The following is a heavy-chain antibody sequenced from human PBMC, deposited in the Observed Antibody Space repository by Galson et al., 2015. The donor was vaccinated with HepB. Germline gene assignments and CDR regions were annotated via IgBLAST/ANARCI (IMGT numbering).Heavy chain of an antibody. Sequence: SLRLSCAASGFTFSNAWMSWVRQAPGKGLEWVGRIKSKTDGGTTDYAAPVKGRFTISRDDSKNTLYLRMNSLKTEDTAVYYCAKDRGSTSWKMRGYYYYGKDVWGQGTTVTVSS. V-gene: IGHV3-15*01. CDR2: IKSKTDGGTT. D-gene: IGHD2-2*01. CDR1: GFTFSNAW. J-gene: IGHJ6*02. CDR3: AKDRGSTSWKMRGYYYYGKDV.